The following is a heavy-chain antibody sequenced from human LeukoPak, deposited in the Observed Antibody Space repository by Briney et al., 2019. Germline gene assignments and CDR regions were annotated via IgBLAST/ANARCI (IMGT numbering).Heavy chain of an antibody. D-gene: IGHD3-16*01. CDR2: IYSGGST. CDR1: RFTFSRYW. CDR3: AREVGGSAFDI. J-gene: IGHJ3*02. Sequence: GGSLRLSCAASRFTFSRYWVTWVRQAPGKGLEWVSIIYSGGSTYYADSVKGRFTISRHNSKNTLYLQMNSLRAEDTAVYYCAREVGGSAFDIWGQGTMVTVSS. V-gene: IGHV3-53*04.